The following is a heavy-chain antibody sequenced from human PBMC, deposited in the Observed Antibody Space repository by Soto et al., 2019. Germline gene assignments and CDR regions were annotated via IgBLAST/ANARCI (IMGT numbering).Heavy chain of an antibody. D-gene: IGHD3-16*01. Sequence: QVQLVQSGAEVKKPGSSVKVSCKASGGTFSSYAISWVRQAPGQGLEWMGGIIPIFGTANYAQKFQGRVTITADESTSTAYMELSSLRSEDTAVYYCASRTSWGNYYYYGMDIWGQGTTVTVSS. J-gene: IGHJ6*02. CDR1: GGTFSSYA. CDR3: ASRTSWGNYYYYGMDI. V-gene: IGHV1-69*01. CDR2: IIPIFGTA.